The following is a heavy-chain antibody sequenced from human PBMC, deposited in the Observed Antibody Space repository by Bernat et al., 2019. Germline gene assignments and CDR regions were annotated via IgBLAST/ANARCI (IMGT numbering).Heavy chain of an antibody. D-gene: IGHD4-11*01. CDR1: GFTFSNAW. J-gene: IGHJ6*04. CDR3: TTLHDYSKRGV. Sequence: EVQLVESGGGLVKPGGSLRLSCAASGFTFSNAWMSWVRQAPGKGLEWVGRIKSKTDGGTTDYAAPVKGRFTNSRDDSKNTLYLQMNSLKTEDTAVYYCTTLHDYSKRGVWGKGTTVTVSS. CDR2: IKSKTDGGTT. V-gene: IGHV3-15*01.